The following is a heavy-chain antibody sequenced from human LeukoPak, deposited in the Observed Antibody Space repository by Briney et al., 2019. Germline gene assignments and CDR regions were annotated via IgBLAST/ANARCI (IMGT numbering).Heavy chain of an antibody. D-gene: IGHD3-3*02. Sequence: PSETLSLTCDVSDDSISSSSYYWGWIRQRPEEGLEWIGSIYYSGTTYYNPSLKSRVTISVDTSKNQFSLKLSSVTAADTALYFCARQSTSMSTCWGQGTLVTVSS. CDR3: ARQSTSMSTC. J-gene: IGHJ4*02. V-gene: IGHV4-39*01. CDR1: DDSISSSSYY. CDR2: IYYSGTT.